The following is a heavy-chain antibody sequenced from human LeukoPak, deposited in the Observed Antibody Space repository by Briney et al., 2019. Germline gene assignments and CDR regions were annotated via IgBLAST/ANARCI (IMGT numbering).Heavy chain of an antibody. J-gene: IGHJ4*02. CDR3: ARDLSGDGYNPLAY. CDR1: GFTFSDYW. V-gene: IGHV3-7*01. Sequence: GGSLRLSCSASGFTFSDYWMMWVRQAPGKGLEWVGNIRQDDSEKNYVDSVKGRFTISRDNAKNSLSLLMNSLRAEDTALYYCARDLSGDGYNPLAYWGQGTLVTVSS. D-gene: IGHD5-24*01. CDR2: IRQDDSEK.